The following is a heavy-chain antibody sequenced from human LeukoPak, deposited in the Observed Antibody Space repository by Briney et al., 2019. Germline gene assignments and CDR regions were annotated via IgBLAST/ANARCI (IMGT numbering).Heavy chain of an antibody. V-gene: IGHV1-46*01. CDR3: ATRYCSGGSCPNYYYYYINV. D-gene: IGHD2-15*01. Sequence: ASVKVSCKASGFTFTSYYMHWVRQAPGQGLEWMGIINPSGSYTSYAQKFQGRVTMTEDTSTDTAYMELSSLRSEDTAVYYCATRYCSGGSCPNYYYYYINVWGKGTTVTISS. CDR2: INPSGSYT. CDR1: GFTFTSYY. J-gene: IGHJ6*03.